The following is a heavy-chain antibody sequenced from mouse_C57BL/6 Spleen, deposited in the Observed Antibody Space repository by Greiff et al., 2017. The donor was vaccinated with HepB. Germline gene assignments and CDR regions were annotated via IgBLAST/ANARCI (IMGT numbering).Heavy chain of an antibody. CDR2: INPSNGGT. D-gene: IGHD1-1*01. J-gene: IGHJ4*01. CDR1: GYTFTSYW. V-gene: IGHV1-53*01. Sequence: QVQLQQPGPELVKPGASVKLSCKASGYTFTSYWMHWVKQRPGQGLEWIGNINPSNGGTNYNEKFKSKATLTVDKSSSTAYMQLSSLTSEDSAVYYCARGHYYGSSLYYYAMDYWGQGTSVTVSS. CDR3: ARGHYYGSSLYYYAMDY.